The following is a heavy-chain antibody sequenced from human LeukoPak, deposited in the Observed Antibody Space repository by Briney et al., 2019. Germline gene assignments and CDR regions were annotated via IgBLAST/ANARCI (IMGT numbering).Heavy chain of an antibody. J-gene: IGHJ4*02. Sequence: GGSLRLSCAASGFTFSSHSMNWVRQAPGKGLEWISYISSSSTIIHYADSVKGRFTISRDNAKNSLYLQMNSLRAEDTAVYYCAREVVTPGHLISAPDYYFDYWGQGTLVTVSS. D-gene: IGHD4-23*01. CDR2: ISSSSTII. V-gene: IGHV3-48*04. CDR1: GFTFSSHS. CDR3: AREVVTPGHLISAPDYYFDY.